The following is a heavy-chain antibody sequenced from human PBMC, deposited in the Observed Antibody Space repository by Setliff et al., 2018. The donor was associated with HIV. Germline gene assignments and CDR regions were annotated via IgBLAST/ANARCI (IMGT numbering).Heavy chain of an antibody. Sequence: PSETLSLTCAVYGGSLTASYYNWFRQPPGKGLEWIGDISKSGSASYNSSLKSRVTMSVDQSKNQFSLTLTSMTAADTAVYFCARDQRLPGVQPPYWYFDLWGRGTLVTVSS. J-gene: IGHJ2*01. CDR1: GGSLTASY. D-gene: IGHD7-27*01. V-gene: IGHV4-34*01. CDR2: ISKSGSA. CDR3: ARDQRLPGVQPPYWYFDL.